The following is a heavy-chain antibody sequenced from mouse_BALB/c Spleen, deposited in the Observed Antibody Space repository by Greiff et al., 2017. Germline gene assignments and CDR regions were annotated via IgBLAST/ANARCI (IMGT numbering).Heavy chain of an antibody. CDR1: GFTFSSYT. CDR3: ASFYYGGRYFDV. V-gene: IGHV5-9*03. J-gene: IGHJ1*01. CDR2: ISSGGGNT. D-gene: IGHD1-1*01. Sequence: VQLKESGGGLVKPGGSLKLSCAASGFTFSSYTMSWVRQTPEKRLEWVATISSGGGNTYYPDSVKGRFTISRDNAKNNLYLQMSSLRSEDTALYYCASFYYGGRYFDVWGAGTTVTVSS.